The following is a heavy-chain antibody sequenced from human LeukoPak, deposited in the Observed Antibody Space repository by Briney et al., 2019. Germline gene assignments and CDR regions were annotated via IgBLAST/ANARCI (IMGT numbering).Heavy chain of an antibody. CDR2: FPYSGGST. Sequence: GGSLRLSCAASGFTFSSYAMNWVRQAPGKGLEWVSTFPYSGGSTYYADSVKGRFTISRDNSKNTLYLQMNSLRAEDTAVYYCAKAPKLDPGYYYYGMDVWGQGTTVTVSS. V-gene: IGHV3-23*01. CDR1: GFTFSSYA. D-gene: IGHD1-1*01. J-gene: IGHJ6*02. CDR3: AKAPKLDPGYYYYGMDV.